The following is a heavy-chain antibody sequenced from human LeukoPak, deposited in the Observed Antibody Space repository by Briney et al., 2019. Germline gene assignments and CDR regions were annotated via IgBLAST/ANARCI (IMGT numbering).Heavy chain of an antibody. J-gene: IGHJ4*02. CDR2: IYPGDSDT. CDR1: GYSFTSYW. D-gene: IGHD3-22*01. CDR3: ARRRYYDSSGYSIFDY. V-gene: IGHV5-51*01. Sequence: GESLKISCKGSGYSFTSYWIGWVRQMPGKGLEWMGIIYPGDSDTRYSPSFQGQVTISAAKSISTTYLQWSSLKASDTAMYYCARRRYYDSSGYSIFDYWGQGTLVTVSS.